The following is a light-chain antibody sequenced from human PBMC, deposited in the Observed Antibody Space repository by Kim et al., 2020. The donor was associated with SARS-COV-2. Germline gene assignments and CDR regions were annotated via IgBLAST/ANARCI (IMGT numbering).Light chain of an antibody. CDR2: LNSEGSH. V-gene: IGLV4-69*01. J-gene: IGLJ3*02. Sequence: ASVKLTCTLSSGDSSDAIAWHQQQPKKGPRYLMKLNSEGSHNKGDEIPDRFSASSSGADPYLTISSRQSEDEADYYCQTWDTGSRVFGGGTQLTVL. CDR3: QTWDTGSRV. CDR1: SGDSSDA.